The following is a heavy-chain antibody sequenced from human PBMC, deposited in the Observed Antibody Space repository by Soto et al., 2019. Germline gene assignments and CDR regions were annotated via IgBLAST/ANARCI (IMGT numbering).Heavy chain of an antibody. CDR3: ATRPLRYFDWLLVFDY. D-gene: IGHD3-9*01. CDR1: GGSISSSSYY. J-gene: IGHJ4*02. Sequence: QLQLQESGPGLVKPSETLSLPCTVSGGSISSSSYYWGWIRQPPGKGLEWIGSIYYSGSTYYNPCHKRRVTISVDTSKHQFSLKLSSVTASDTAVYYCATRPLRYFDWLLVFDYWGQGTLVTVSS. CDR2: IYYSGST. V-gene: IGHV4-39*01.